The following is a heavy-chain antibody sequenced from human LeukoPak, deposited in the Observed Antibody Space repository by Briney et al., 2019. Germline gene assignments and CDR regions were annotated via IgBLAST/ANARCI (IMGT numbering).Heavy chain of an antibody. CDR3: AREGRDGSRYYFDY. V-gene: IGHV4-34*01. Sequence: PSETLSLTCAVYGGSFSDYYWNWIRQPPGKELEWIGEINHSGSTDYNPSLKSRVSISVDTSKNQFSLKLNSVTAADTAVYYCAREGRDGSRYYFDYWSQGTLVTVSS. D-gene: IGHD5-24*01. CDR1: GGSFSDYY. CDR2: INHSGST. J-gene: IGHJ4*02.